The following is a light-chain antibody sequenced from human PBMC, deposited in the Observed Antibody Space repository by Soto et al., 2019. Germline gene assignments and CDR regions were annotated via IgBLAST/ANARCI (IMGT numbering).Light chain of an antibody. V-gene: IGLV1-40*01. Sequence: QSVLTQPPSVSGAPGQRVTISCTGSSSNIGAGYDVHWYQQLPGTAPKLLIYSNNNRPSGVPDRFSGSKSDTSASLAITGLQAEDEADYYCQSYDSSLSGWDWVFGGGTKLTVL. J-gene: IGLJ3*02. CDR2: SNN. CDR1: SSNIGAGYD. CDR3: QSYDSSLSGWDWV.